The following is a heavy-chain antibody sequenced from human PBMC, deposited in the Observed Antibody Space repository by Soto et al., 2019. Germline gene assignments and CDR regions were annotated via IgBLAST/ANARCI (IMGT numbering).Heavy chain of an antibody. D-gene: IGHD5-12*01. V-gene: IGHV3-9*01. Sequence: EVQLVESGGGLVQPGRSLRLSCAASGFTFDDYAMHWVRQAPGKGLEWVSGINWNSNNIGYADSVKGRFTISRDNAKNSLYLQMNRLRAEDTALYYCAKAPYTTISYYYMDVWGKGTTVTVSS. CDR2: INWNSNNI. CDR1: GFTFDDYA. CDR3: AKAPYTTISYYYMDV. J-gene: IGHJ6*03.